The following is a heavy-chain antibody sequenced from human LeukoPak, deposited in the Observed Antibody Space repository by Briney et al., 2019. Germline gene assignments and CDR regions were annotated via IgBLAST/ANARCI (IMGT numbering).Heavy chain of an antibody. V-gene: IGHV4-59*02. D-gene: IGHD3-3*01. CDR3: ASGGFLEWLSPRYDAFDI. Sequence: SETLSLTCTVSGGSVSSYYWSWIRQPPGKGLEWIGYIYYSGSTNYNPSLKSRVTISVDTSKDQFSLKLSSVTAADTAVYYCASGGFLEWLSPRYDAFDIWGQGTMVTVSS. CDR1: GGSVSSYY. J-gene: IGHJ3*02. CDR2: IYYSGST.